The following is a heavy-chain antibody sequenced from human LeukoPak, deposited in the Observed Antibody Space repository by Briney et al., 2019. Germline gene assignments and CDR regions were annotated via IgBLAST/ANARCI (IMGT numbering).Heavy chain of an antibody. J-gene: IGHJ4*02. V-gene: IGHV4-59*01. CDR3: ARGEAYDILTGYNSYYFDY. CDR1: GGSISSYY. Sequence: SETLSLTCTVSGGSISSYYWSWIRQPPGKGLEWIGYIYYSGSTNYNPSLKSRVTLSVDTSKNQFSLKLSSVTAADTAVYYCARGEAYDILTGYNSYYFDYWGQGTLVTVSS. D-gene: IGHD3-9*01. CDR2: IYYSGST.